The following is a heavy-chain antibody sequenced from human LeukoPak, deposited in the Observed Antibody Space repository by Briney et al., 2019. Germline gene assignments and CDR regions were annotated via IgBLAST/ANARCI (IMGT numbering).Heavy chain of an antibody. D-gene: IGHD3-9*01. Sequence: GGSLRLSCAASGFTFSSYEMNWVRQAPGTGLEWVSYISSSGSTTYYADSVKGRFTISRDYPKNSLYLQMSSLRAEETAVYYCARQGGDILTGYLDYWGQGTLVTVSS. CDR2: ISSSGSTT. CDR1: GFTFSSYE. J-gene: IGHJ4*02. CDR3: ARQGGDILTGYLDY. V-gene: IGHV3-48*03.